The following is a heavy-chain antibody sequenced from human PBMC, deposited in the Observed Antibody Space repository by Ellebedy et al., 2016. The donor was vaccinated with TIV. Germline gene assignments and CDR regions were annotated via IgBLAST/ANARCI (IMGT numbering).Heavy chain of an antibody. CDR3: ARDDYGSGSYYQNGMDV. CDR2: ISYDGSNK. J-gene: IGHJ6*02. V-gene: IGHV3-30-3*01. CDR1: GFTFSSYA. D-gene: IGHD3-10*01. Sequence: GGSLRLSXAASGFTFSSYAMHWVRQAPGKGLEWVAVISYDGSNKYYADSVKGRFTISRDNSKNTLYLQMNSLRAEDTAVYYCARDDYGSGSYYQNGMDVWGQGTTVTVSS.